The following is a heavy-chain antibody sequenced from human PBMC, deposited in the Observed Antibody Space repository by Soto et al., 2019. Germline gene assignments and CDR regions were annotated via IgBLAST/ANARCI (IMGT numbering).Heavy chain of an antibody. CDR2: ISAYNGNP. D-gene: IGHD6-19*01. Sequence: VASVKVSCKASGYKFTGYGIGWVRQAPGQGLEWMGWISAYNGNPSYAQKFQGRATMTTDTSTSTAYMELRRLRADDTAVYFCARVFRLAVESSCFDYWGQGTLVTVSS. CDR1: GYKFTGYG. J-gene: IGHJ4*02. CDR3: ARVFRLAVESSCFDY. V-gene: IGHV1-18*01.